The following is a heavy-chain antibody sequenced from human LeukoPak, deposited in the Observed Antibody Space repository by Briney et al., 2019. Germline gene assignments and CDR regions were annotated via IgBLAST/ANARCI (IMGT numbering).Heavy chain of an antibody. CDR3: TRARGYSYGSYFDY. V-gene: IGHV3-49*04. CDR1: GFTFGDYA. Sequence: GRSLRLSCTASGFTFGDYAMSWVRQAPGKGLEWVGFIRRKDYGRTTEYAASVKGRFTISRDDSKSIAYLQMNSLKTEDTAVYYCTRARGYSYGSYFDYWGQGTLVTVSS. J-gene: IGHJ4*02. CDR2: IRRKDYGRTT. D-gene: IGHD5-18*01.